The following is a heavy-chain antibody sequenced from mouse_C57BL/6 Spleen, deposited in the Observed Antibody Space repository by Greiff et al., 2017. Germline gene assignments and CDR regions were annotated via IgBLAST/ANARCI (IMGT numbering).Heavy chain of an antibody. CDR1: GFNIKDDY. CDR2: IDPENGDT. CDR3: TTDYGSSTGGY. V-gene: IGHV14-4*01. J-gene: IGHJ2*01. D-gene: IGHD1-1*01. Sequence: VQLQQSGAELVRPGASVKLSCTASGFNIKDDYMHWVKQRPEQGLEWIGWIDPENGDTEYASKFQGKATRTADTSSNTAYLQLSSLTSEDTAVYYCTTDYGSSTGGYWGQGTTLTVSS.